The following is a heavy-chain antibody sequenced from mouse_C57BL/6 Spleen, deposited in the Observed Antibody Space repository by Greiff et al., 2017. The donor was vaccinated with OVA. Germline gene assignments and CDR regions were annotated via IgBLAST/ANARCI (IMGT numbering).Heavy chain of an antibody. V-gene: IGHV5-4*03. CDR2: ISDGGSYT. D-gene: IGHD3-2*02. CDR1: GFTFSSYA. Sequence: EVNLVESGGGLVKPGGSLKLSCAASGFTFSSYAMSWVRQTPEKRLEWVATISDGGSYTYYPDNVKGRFTISRDNAKNNLYLQMSHLKSEDTAMYYCSSDGQLRLPFDYWGQGTTLTVSS. J-gene: IGHJ2*01. CDR3: SSDGQLRLPFDY.